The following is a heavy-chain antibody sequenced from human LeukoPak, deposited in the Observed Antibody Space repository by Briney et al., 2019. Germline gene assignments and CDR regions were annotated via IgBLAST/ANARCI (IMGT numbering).Heavy chain of an antibody. Sequence: KTSETLSLTCAVYGGSFSGYYWSWIRQPPGKGLEWIGEINHSGSTNYNPSLKSRVTISVDTSKNQSSLKLSSVTAADTAVYYCARGRSGIRYFDWLLRYFDYWGQGTLVTVSS. CDR1: GGSFSGYY. CDR3: ARGRSGIRYFDWLLRYFDY. V-gene: IGHV4-34*01. CDR2: INHSGST. D-gene: IGHD3-9*01. J-gene: IGHJ4*02.